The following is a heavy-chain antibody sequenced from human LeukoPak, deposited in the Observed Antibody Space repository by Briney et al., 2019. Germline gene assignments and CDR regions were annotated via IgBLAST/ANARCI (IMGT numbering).Heavy chain of an antibody. CDR3: ARDEEGDCGGDCYNWFAP. V-gene: IGHV1-69*06. J-gene: IGHJ5*02. Sequence: SVKVSCKASGGTFSSHFISWVRQAPGQGLEWMGGINPIFGTDHYAQKFQDRVTITADISTNTVCMELSNLRSEDTAMYYCARDEEGDCGGDCYNWFAPWGQGTLVTVSS. D-gene: IGHD2-21*02. CDR1: GGTFSSHF. CDR2: INPIFGTD.